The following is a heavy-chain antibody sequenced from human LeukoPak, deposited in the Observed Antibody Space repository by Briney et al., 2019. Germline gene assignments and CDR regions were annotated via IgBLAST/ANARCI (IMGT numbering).Heavy chain of an antibody. Sequence: AGESLKISCKGSGYSFTSYWIGWVRQMPGKGLEWMGICYPGDSDTRYSPSFQGQVTISADKSISTAYLQWSSLKASDTAMYYCASGRTLAYDFWSGYYGEAFDIWGQGTMVTVSS. CDR2: CYPGDSDT. D-gene: IGHD3-3*01. CDR1: GYSFTSYW. V-gene: IGHV5-51*01. CDR3: ASGRTLAYDFWSGYYGEAFDI. J-gene: IGHJ3*02.